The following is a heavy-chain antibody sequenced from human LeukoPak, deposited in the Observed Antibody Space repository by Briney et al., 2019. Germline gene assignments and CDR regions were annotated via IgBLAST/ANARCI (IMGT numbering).Heavy chain of an antibody. V-gene: IGHV1-46*01. CDR3: ARAGEGLLAYSFDI. CDR1: GYTFTSYF. J-gene: IGHJ3*02. Sequence: ASVKVSCKASGYTFTSYFMHWVRQAPGQGLEWMGIINPSGGSTRYAQKFQGRVTMTRDTSTSTVYMELSSLRSEDTAVYYCARAGEGLLAYSFDIWGQGTMVTVPS. CDR2: INPSGGST. D-gene: IGHD1-26*01.